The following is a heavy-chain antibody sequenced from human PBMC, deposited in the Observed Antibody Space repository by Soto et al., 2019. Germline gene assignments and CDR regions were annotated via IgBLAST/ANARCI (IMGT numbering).Heavy chain of an antibody. D-gene: IGHD2-15*01. CDR1: GGTFSSYA. CDR2: FIPIFGTA. Sequence: QVQLVQSGAEVKKPGSSVKVSCKASGGTFSSYAISWVRQAPGQGLEWMGGFIPIFGTATYAQKFQGRVTITADESTSTAYMERSSLRSEDTAVYYCAKESRYCSGGSCYCLPGIDYWGQGTLVTVSS. J-gene: IGHJ4*02. V-gene: IGHV1-69*12. CDR3: AKESRYCSGGSCYCLPGIDY.